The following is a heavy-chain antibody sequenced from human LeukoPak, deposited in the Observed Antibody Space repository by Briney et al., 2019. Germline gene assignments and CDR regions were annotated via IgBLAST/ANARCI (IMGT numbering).Heavy chain of an antibody. D-gene: IGHD5-24*01. Sequence: PGGSLRLSCAASGFSFNSYDMHWVRQAPGKGLEWMALIRYDGSKEYYAYSVKGRFTISRDNSKNTLYLQMNSLRAEDTAVYYCAKDLLEMATIHDDYWGQGTLVTVSS. V-gene: IGHV3-30*02. J-gene: IGHJ4*02. CDR1: GFSFNSYD. CDR2: IRYDGSKE. CDR3: AKDLLEMATIHDDY.